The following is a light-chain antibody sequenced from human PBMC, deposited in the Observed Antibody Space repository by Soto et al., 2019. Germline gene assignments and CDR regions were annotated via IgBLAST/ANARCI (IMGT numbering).Light chain of an antibody. Sequence: EIVLTHSPGTLSLSPGERATLSCRASQSVSSRSLAWYQQKAGQAPRLLIYDASHRATGIPARFSGSGSGTEFTLTIRSLQSEDVAVYYCQQRSNWPPFNFGQGTRREIK. CDR2: DAS. CDR1: QSVSSRS. J-gene: IGKJ5*01. V-gene: IGKV3D-20*02. CDR3: QQRSNWPPFN.